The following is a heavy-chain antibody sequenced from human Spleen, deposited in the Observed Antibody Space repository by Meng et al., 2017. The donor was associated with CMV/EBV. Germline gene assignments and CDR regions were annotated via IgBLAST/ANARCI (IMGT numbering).Heavy chain of an antibody. CDR2: IYYSGST. J-gene: IGHJ4*02. Sequence: LPLQESGPGLVKPSETLSLTCTVSCGSISSSSYYWGWIRQPPGKGLEWIGSIYYSGSTYYNPSLKSRVTISVDTSKNQFSLKLSSVTAADTAVYYCTYSSSWLTHPLFDYWGQGTLVTVSS. CDR3: TYSSSWLTHPLFDY. D-gene: IGHD6-13*01. V-gene: IGHV4-39*07. CDR1: CGSISSSSYY.